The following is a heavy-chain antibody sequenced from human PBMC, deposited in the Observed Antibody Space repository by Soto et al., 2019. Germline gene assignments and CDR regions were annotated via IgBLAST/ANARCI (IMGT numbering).Heavy chain of an antibody. CDR2: FDPEDGET. CDR3: ATVYYYGSGSSRNWFDP. V-gene: IGHV1-24*01. CDR1: GYTLTELS. J-gene: IGHJ5*02. D-gene: IGHD3-10*01. Sequence: ASVKVSCKVSGYTLTELSMHWVRQAPGKGLEWMGGFDPEDGETIYAQKFQGRVTMTEDTSTDTAYMELSRLRSEDTAVYYCATVYYYGSGSSRNWFDPWGQGTLVTVSS.